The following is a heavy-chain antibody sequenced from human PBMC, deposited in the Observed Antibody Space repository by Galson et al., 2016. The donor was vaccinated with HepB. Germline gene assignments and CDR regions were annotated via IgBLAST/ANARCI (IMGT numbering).Heavy chain of an antibody. CDR1: GGSISKPYW. CDR2: IFHTGHT. Sequence: SETLSLTCAVSGGSISKPYWWTWVRQPPGKTLEWIGEIFHTGHTDYNPSLKSRVTISVDKSKNHFSLKLTSVTAADTAVYYCAGDPRTNCSGGSCYKWFDPWGQGTLVTVSA. CDR3: AGDPRTNCSGGSCYKWFDP. D-gene: IGHD2-15*01. V-gene: IGHV4-4*02. J-gene: IGHJ5*02.